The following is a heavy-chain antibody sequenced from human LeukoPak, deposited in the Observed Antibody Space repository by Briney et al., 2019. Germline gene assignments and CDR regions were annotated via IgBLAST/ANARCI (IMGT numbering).Heavy chain of an antibody. D-gene: IGHD2-15*01. V-gene: IGHV3-53*01. CDR3: ARDGLLGYCSGGSCSLLDY. J-gene: IGHJ4*02. CDR1: GFTVSSNY. CDR2: LYSGGSP. Sequence: PGGSLRLSCAASGFTVSSNYMSWVRQAPGKGLEWVSVLYSGGSPYYADSVKGRFTISRDNSKNTLYLQMNSLRAEDTAVYYCARDGLLGYCSGGSCSLLDYWGQGTLVTVSS.